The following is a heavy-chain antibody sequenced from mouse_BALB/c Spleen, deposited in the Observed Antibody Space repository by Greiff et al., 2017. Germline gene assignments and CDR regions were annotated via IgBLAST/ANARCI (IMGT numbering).Heavy chain of an antibody. CDR1: GFSFTSYG. CDR3: ARDLAPDSNYDHFDY. D-gene: IGHD2-5*01. V-gene: IGHV2-9*02. CDR2: MWAGGST. J-gene: IGHJ2*01. Sequence: VMLVESGPGLVAPSQSLSLTCTASGFSFTSYGVHWVRQPPGKGLEWLGVMWAGGSTNYNSAPMSRLSISKDNSKIQVFLKMNSLRTDDTAMYYCARDLAPDSNYDHFDYWGQGTTLTVSS.